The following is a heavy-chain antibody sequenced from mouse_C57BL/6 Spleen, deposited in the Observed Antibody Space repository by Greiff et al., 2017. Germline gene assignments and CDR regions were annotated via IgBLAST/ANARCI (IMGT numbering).Heavy chain of an antibody. Sequence: EVKLMESGGGLVQPGGSLSLSFAASGFTFTDYYMSWVRQPPGKALEGLGFIRNKANGYTTEYSASVKGRFTISRDNSQSILYLQMNALRAEDSATYYCASYAMDYWGQGTSVTVSS. V-gene: IGHV7-3*01. CDR2: IRNKANGYTT. J-gene: IGHJ4*01. CDR1: GFTFTDYY. CDR3: ASYAMDY.